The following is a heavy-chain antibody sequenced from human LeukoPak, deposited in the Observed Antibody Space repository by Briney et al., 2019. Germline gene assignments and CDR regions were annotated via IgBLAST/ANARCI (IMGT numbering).Heavy chain of an antibody. CDR2: IIPIFGTA. J-gene: IGHJ4*02. D-gene: IGHD3-22*01. CDR3: ARGYYDSSGYFDY. CDR1: GGTFSSYA. Sequence: ASVKVSCKASGGTFSSYAISWVRQAPGQGLEWMGGIIPIFGTANYAQKFQGRVTITADESTSTAYMELSSLSSEDTAVYYCARGYYDSSGYFDYWGQGTLVTVSS. V-gene: IGHV1-69*01.